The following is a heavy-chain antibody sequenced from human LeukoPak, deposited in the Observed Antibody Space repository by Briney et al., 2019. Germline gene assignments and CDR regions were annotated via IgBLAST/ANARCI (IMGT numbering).Heavy chain of an antibody. CDR2: ISYDGSNK. V-gene: IGHV3-30*03. D-gene: IGHD3-10*01. Sequence: GGSLRLSCAASGFTFSSYGMHWVRQAPGKGLEWVAVISYDGSNKYYADSVKGRFTISRDNSKNTLYLQMNSLRAEDTAVYYCARATMVRGVIRCGMDVWGQGTTVTVSS. J-gene: IGHJ6*02. CDR1: GFTFSSYG. CDR3: ARATMVRGVIRCGMDV.